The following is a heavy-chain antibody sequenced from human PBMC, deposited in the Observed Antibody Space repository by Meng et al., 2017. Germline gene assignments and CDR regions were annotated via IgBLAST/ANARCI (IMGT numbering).Heavy chain of an antibody. V-gene: IGHV3-74*01. CDR3: VRDFGGNSDY. CDR2: MNEDGTTI. D-gene: IGHD4-23*01. J-gene: IGHJ4*02. CDR1: GFTISSFW. Sequence: EVPVVESGGGLVQPGGSLRLSCAASGFTISSFWMPWVRQAPGKGLVWVSRMNEDGTTISHAGSVKGRFTISRDSARNTLYLQMNSLRVEDTAVYYCVRDFGGNSDYWGQGTLVTVSS.